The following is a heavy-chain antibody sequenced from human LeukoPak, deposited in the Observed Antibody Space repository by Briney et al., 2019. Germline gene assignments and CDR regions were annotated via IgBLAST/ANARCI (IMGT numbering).Heavy chain of an antibody. CDR3: AELGITMIGGV. J-gene: IGHJ6*04. D-gene: IGHD3-10*02. Sequence: GGSLRLSCAASGFTFRSYALSWVRQAPGKGLEWVSTISGSGGSTYYADPVKGRFTISRDNSKNSLYLQMNSLRAEDTAVYYCAELGITMIGGVWGKGTTVTISS. V-gene: IGHV3-23*01. CDR2: ISGSGGST. CDR1: GFTFRSYA.